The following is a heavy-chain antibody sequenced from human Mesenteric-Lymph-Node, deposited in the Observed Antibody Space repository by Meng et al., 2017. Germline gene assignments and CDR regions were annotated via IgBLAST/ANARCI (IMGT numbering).Heavy chain of an antibody. V-gene: IGHV5-51*01. CDR1: GYSFTSYW. J-gene: IGHJ4*02. D-gene: IGHD6-19*01. CDR2: IYPGNSDT. CDR3: ARHVSSGWYVIDY. Sequence: GESLKISCQGSGYSFTSYWIGWVRQMPGKGLEWMGIIYPGNSDTRYSPSFQGQVTISADKSISTAYLQWSSLKASDTAMYDCARHVSSGWYVIDYWGQGTLVTVSS.